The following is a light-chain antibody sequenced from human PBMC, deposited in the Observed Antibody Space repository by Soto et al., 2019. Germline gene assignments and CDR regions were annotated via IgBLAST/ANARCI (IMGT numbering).Light chain of an antibody. Sequence: DIQMTQSPSSLSASVGDRVTITCRASQSISTYLHWYQHKPGEAPKLLIYAASSLQSGVPSRFSGSTSGTDFSLTISRLQPEDFAIYYCQQTYSTPYTFGQGTKLEIQ. CDR2: AAS. J-gene: IGKJ2*01. V-gene: IGKV1-39*01. CDR3: QQTYSTPYT. CDR1: QSISTY.